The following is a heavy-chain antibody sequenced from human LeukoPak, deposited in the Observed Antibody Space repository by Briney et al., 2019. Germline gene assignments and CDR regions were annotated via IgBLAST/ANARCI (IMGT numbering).Heavy chain of an antibody. Sequence: SETLSLTCTVSGGSISSSSYYWGWIRQPPGKGLEWIGSIYYSGSTYYNPSLKSRVTISVDTSKNQFSLKLSSVTAADTAVYYCARESGVVVPAADTGVDYYYGLDVWGQGTTVTVSS. J-gene: IGHJ6*02. D-gene: IGHD2-2*01. CDR3: ARESGVVVPAADTGVDYYYGLDV. V-gene: IGHV4-39*02. CDR2: IYYSGST. CDR1: GGSISSSSYY.